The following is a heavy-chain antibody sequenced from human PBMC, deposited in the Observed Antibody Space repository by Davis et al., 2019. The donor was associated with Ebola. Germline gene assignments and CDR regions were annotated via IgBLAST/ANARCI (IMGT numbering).Heavy chain of an antibody. Sequence: MPSETLSLTCTVSGGSISSSSYYWGWIRQPPGKGLGWIGSIYYSGSTYYNPSLKSRVTISVDTSKNQFSLKLSSVIAADTAVYYCARGRGIYCSGGSCYPGLDYWGQGTLVTVSS. CDR1: GGSISSSSYY. V-gene: IGHV4-39*01. CDR3: ARGRGIYCSGGSCYPGLDY. D-gene: IGHD2-15*01. CDR2: IYYSGST. J-gene: IGHJ4*02.